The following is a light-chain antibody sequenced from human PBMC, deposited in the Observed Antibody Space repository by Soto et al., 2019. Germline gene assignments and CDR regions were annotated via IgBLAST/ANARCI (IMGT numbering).Light chain of an antibody. CDR2: EVS. Sequence: QSVLTQPPSASGSPGQSVTISCTGASSDVGGYNYVSWYQQHPGKAPKLMIYEVSKRPSGVPDRFSGSKSGNTASLTVSGLQADDEDDYYCSSYAGRNDYVFGTGTQLTVL. J-gene: IGLJ1*01. CDR1: SSDVGGYNY. V-gene: IGLV2-8*01. CDR3: SSYAGRNDYV.